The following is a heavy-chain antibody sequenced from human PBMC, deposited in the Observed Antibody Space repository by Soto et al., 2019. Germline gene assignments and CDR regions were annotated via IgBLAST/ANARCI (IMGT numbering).Heavy chain of an antibody. D-gene: IGHD3-10*01. CDR3: ARDSYYGSGSYYVPFDY. CDR1: GGSISSYY. V-gene: IGHV4-59*01. Sequence: PSETLSLTCTVSGGSISSYYWSWIRQPPGKGLEWIGYIYYSGSTNYNPSLKSRVTISVDTSKNQFSLKLSSVTAADTAVYYCARDSYYGSGSYYVPFDYWGQGTLVTSPQ. CDR2: IYYSGST. J-gene: IGHJ4*02.